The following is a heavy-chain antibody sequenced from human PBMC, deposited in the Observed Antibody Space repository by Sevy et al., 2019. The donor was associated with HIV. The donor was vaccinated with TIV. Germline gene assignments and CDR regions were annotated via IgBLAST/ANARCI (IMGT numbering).Heavy chain of an antibody. D-gene: IGHD6-19*01. CDR3: AGEEIAVAGTSAFDI. Sequence: GGSLRLSCAASGFTVSSNYMSWVRQAPGKGLEWVSVIYSGGSTYYADSVKGRFTISRDNSKNTLYLQMNSLRAEDTAVYYCAGEEIAVAGTSAFDIWGQGTMVTVSS. CDR1: GFTVSSNY. J-gene: IGHJ3*02. V-gene: IGHV3-53*01. CDR2: IYSGGST.